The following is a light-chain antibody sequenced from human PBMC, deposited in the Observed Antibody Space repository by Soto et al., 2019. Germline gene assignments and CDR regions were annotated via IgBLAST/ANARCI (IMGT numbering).Light chain of an antibody. CDR3: TSYAGSDNLV. CDR2: EVN. V-gene: IGLV2-8*01. CDR1: SNDIGGYNY. J-gene: IGLJ2*01. Sequence: QSALTQPPSASGSPGQSVTISCTGTSNDIGGYNYVSWYQQHPGKAPKLMIYEVNKRPSGVPDRFSGSKSGNTASLTVSGLQGDCEAYYYFTSYAGSDNLVFGGGTKVTVL.